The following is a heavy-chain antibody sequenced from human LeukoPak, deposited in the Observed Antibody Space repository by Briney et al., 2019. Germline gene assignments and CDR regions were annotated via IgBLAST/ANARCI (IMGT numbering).Heavy chain of an antibody. D-gene: IGHD6-19*01. CDR1: VYTLTELS. CDR2: FDPEDGET. CDR3: ATSRAVAGLGASGYFDY. V-gene: IGHV1-24*01. J-gene: IGHJ4*02. Sequence: ASVKVSCKVSVYTLTELSMHWVRQAPGKGLEWMGGFDPEDGETIYAQKFQGRVTMTEDTSTDTAYMELSSLRSEDTAVYYCATSRAVAGLGASGYFDYWGQGTLVTVSS.